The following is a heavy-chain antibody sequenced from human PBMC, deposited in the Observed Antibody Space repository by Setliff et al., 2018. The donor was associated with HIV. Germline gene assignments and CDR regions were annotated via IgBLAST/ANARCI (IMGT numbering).Heavy chain of an antibody. V-gene: IGHV3-7*01. J-gene: IGHJ3*02. Sequence: PGGSLRLSCAASGITFSNSWMSWVRQAPGKGLEWVASIKQDGSEKYYVDSVKGRFTISRDNAKKSMYLQMNSLRAEDTAVYYCARVVLQFLEWPRGDALDIWGQGTMVTVSS. CDR1: GITFSNSW. CDR2: IKQDGSEK. D-gene: IGHD3-3*01. CDR3: ARVVLQFLEWPRGDALDI.